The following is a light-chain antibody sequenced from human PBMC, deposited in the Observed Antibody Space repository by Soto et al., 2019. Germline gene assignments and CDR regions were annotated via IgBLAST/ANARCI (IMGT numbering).Light chain of an antibody. CDR1: SSDVGGYSY. CDR3: ASYATSSTYV. V-gene: IGLV2-14*01. Sequence: QSVLTKPASVYGSPGQSIAISCTGTSSDVGGYSYVSWYQQQPGKAPKLVISDVSNRPSGVSDRFSGSKSGDTASLTISGLQTEDEADYYCASYATSSTYVFGTGTKVTVL. CDR2: DVS. J-gene: IGLJ1*01.